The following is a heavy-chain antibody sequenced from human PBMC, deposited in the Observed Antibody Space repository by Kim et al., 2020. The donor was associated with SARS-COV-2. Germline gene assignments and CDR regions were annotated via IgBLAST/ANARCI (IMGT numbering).Heavy chain of an antibody. V-gene: IGHV3-11*01. J-gene: IGHJ6*03. CDR2: ISSSGSTI. Sequence: GGSLRLSCAASGFTFSDYYMSWIRQAPGKGLEWVSYISSSGSTIYYADSVKGRFTISRDNAKNSLYLQMNSLRAEDTAVYYCARDRHSSSWYSYYMDVWGKGTTVTVSS. D-gene: IGHD6-13*01. CDR3: ARDRHSSSWYSYYMDV. CDR1: GFTFSDYY.